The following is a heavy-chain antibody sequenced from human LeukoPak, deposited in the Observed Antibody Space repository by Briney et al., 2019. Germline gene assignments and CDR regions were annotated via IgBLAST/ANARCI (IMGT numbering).Heavy chain of an antibody. CDR2: ISAYNGNT. Sequence: GASVKVSCKASGYTFTSYGISWVRQAPGQGLEWMGWISAYNGNTNYAQKLQGRVTMTTDTSTSTAYMELRSLRSDDTAVYYCASVGGYDILTGYYTHYYYYGMDVWGQGTTVTVSS. CDR3: ASVGGYDILTGYYTHYYYYGMDV. V-gene: IGHV1-18*01. CDR1: GYTFTSYG. J-gene: IGHJ6*02. D-gene: IGHD3-9*01.